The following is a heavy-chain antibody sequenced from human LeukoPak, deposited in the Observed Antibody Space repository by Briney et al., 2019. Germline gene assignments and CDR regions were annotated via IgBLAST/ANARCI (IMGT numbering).Heavy chain of an antibody. V-gene: IGHV4-39*01. CDR1: GGSISSSSYS. D-gene: IGHD3-3*01. CDR2: IYYSGTT. Sequence: SETLYLTCTVSGGSISSSSYSWGWIRQPPGKGLEWIGSIYYSGTTYYNPSLKSRVTISVDTSKIQFSLKLTSLAAKDTAVYFCARLRFDFWSGYTPPYFDYWGQGTLVTVSS. CDR3: ARLRFDFWSGYTPPYFDY. J-gene: IGHJ4*02.